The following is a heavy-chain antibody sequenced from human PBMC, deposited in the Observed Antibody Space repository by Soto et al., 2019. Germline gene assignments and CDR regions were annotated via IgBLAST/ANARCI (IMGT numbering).Heavy chain of an antibody. D-gene: IGHD3-16*01. CDR2: IIPILGIA. V-gene: IGHV1-69*08. CDR1: GGTFSSYT. CDR3: ARDRNLRGGME. Sequence: QVQLVQSGAEVKKPGSSVKVSCKASGGTFSSYTISWVRQAPGQGLEWMGRIIPILGIANYAQKFQGRVTITEDKSTSTAYMELSSLRSEDTAVYYCARDRNLRGGMEWGQGTLVTVSS. J-gene: IGHJ4*02.